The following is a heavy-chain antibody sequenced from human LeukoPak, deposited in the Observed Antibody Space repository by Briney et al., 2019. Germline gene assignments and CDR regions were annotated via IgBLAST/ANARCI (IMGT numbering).Heavy chain of an antibody. D-gene: IGHD3-10*01. Sequence: ASVKVSCKASGYMFNIYGISWVRQAPGQGLEWMAWTSVNNGDTKYGQKFQGRVTVTTDTSTSTVYLELRRLRPDDTAVYYCARDSSVYYGSGNNWFDPWGQGTLVTVSS. CDR1: GYMFNIYG. J-gene: IGHJ5*02. CDR2: TSVNNGDT. V-gene: IGHV1-18*01. CDR3: ARDSSVYYGSGNNWFDP.